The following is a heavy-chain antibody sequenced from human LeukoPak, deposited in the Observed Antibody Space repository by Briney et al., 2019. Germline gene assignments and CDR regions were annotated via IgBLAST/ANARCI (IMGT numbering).Heavy chain of an antibody. D-gene: IGHD3-22*01. V-gene: IGHV3-53*01. CDR2: IYSGGTI. Sequence: GGSLRLSSTASGFSVRTNYMSWVSQAPGKGLEWVSVIYSGGTIRYADSVKGRFTISRDNSRDTLHLQMNSLRVDDTAVYYCVRAVHHLFYSDSSGYYGDAFDVWGQGTVVTVSS. CDR3: VRAVHHLFYSDSSGYYGDAFDV. J-gene: IGHJ3*01. CDR1: GFSVRTNY.